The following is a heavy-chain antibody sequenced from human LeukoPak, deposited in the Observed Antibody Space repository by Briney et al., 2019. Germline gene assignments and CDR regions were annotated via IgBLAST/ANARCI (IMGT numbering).Heavy chain of an antibody. J-gene: IGHJ3*02. D-gene: IGHD2-2*02. V-gene: IGHV1-69*04. CDR3: ARTGARVVVPAAIPGAFDI. Sequence: ASVKVSCKASGGTFSSYAISWVRQAPGQGLEWMGRIIPILGIANYAQKFQGRVTITADKSTSTAYMELSSLRSEDTAVYYCARTGARVVVPAAIPGAFDIWGQGTMVTVSS. CDR1: GGTFSSYA. CDR2: IIPILGIA.